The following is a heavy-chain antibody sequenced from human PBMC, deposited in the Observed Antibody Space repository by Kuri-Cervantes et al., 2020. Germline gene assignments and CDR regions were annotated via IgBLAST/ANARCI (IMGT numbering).Heavy chain of an antibody. Sequence: SETLSLTCIVSGDSISSYYWNWIRQPAGKGLEWIGRIYPSGSINYNPSLKSRVTMSIDKSKNQFSLRLSSVTAADTAVYYCARAHTIFGVVTLFDYWGQGTLVTVSS. J-gene: IGHJ4*02. D-gene: IGHD3-3*01. CDR3: ARAHTIFGVVTLFDY. CDR1: GDSISSYY. CDR2: IYPSGSI. V-gene: IGHV4-4*07.